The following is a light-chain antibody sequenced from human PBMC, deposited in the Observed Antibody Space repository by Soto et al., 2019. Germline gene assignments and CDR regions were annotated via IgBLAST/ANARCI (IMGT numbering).Light chain of an antibody. CDR3: QQFHSFSPT. Sequence: DIQITQSPSTLSASVGDRVTITCRASQSISSWLAWYQQKPGKAPKLLIYKASSLESGVPSRFSGSGSGTEFTLTISSLQPDDFATYYCQQFHSFSPTFGQGTKVEIK. V-gene: IGKV1-5*03. J-gene: IGKJ1*01. CDR1: QSISSW. CDR2: KAS.